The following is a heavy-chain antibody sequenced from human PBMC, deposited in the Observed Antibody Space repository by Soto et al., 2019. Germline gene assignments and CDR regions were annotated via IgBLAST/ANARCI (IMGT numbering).Heavy chain of an antibody. CDR3: ARRRMFGELLAPFDY. CDR1: GGSISSSSYY. J-gene: IGHJ4*02. D-gene: IGHD3-10*02. CDR2: IYYSGST. V-gene: IGHV4-39*01. Sequence: QLQLQESGPGLVKPSETLSLTCTVSGGSISSSSYYWGWIRQPPGKGLEWIGSIYYSGSTYYNPSLKSRVTMSVDTAKSPFSLKLSAVTAADTAVYYCARRRMFGELLAPFDYWGQGTLVTVSS.